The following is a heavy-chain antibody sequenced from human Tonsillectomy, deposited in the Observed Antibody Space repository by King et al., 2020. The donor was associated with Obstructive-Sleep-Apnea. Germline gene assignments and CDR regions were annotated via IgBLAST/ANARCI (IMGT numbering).Heavy chain of an antibody. V-gene: IGHV3-33*01. CDR3: ARDYGSSIWFDP. CDR2: ICYDGSII. Sequence: VQLVESGGGVVQPGRSLRISCAASGFTFTTYGMNWVRQAPGKGLEWVAGICYDGSIIHYSDSVKGRFTISRDNFENTLYLQMNSLRADDTAVYYCARDYGSSIWFDPWGQGTLVTVSS. CDR1: GFTFTTYG. D-gene: IGHD4-17*01. J-gene: IGHJ5*02.